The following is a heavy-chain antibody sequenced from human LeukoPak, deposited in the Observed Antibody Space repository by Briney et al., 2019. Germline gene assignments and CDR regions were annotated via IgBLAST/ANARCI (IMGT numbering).Heavy chain of an antibody. J-gene: IGHJ4*02. CDR1: GFTFSSYE. V-gene: IGHV3-48*03. CDR2: ISSSGSTI. Sequence: GGSLRLSCAASGFTFSSYEMNWVRQAPGKGLEWVSYISSSGSTIYYADSVKGRFTISRDNAKNSLYLQMNSLRAEDTAVYYCARYPGYCRGGSCYSGVYFDYWGQGTLVTVSS. CDR3: ARYPGYCRGGSCYSGVYFDY. D-gene: IGHD2-15*01.